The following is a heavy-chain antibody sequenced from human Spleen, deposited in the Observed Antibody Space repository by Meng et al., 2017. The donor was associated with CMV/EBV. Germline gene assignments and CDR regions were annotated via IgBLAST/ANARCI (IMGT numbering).Heavy chain of an antibody. CDR2: INHSGST. D-gene: IGHD2-2*01. V-gene: IGHV4-34*01. Sequence: YGGSFSGYYWSWIRQPPGKGLEWIGEINHSGSTNYTPSLKSRVTISVDTSKNQFSLKLSSVTAADTAVYYCARGGVSTSCYRCWFDPWGQGTLVTVSS. CDR3: ARGGVSTSCYRCWFDP. J-gene: IGHJ5*02. CDR1: GGSFSGYY.